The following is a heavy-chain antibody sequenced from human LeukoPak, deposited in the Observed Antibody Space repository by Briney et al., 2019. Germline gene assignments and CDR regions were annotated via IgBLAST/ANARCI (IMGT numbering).Heavy chain of an antibody. Sequence: GESLKISCKASGYRFTSYWIGWVRQMPGKGLEWMGIICPGDSDTRYSPSFQGQVTISADKSISTAYLQWSSLKASDTAMYYCARPEEHGDYVHDAFDIWGQGTMVTVSS. J-gene: IGHJ3*02. D-gene: IGHD4-17*01. CDR2: ICPGDSDT. CDR3: ARPEEHGDYVHDAFDI. CDR1: GYRFTSYW. V-gene: IGHV5-51*01.